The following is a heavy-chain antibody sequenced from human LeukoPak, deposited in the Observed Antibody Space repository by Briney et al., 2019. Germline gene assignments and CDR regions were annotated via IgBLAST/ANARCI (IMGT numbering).Heavy chain of an antibody. CDR2: ISGSGGST. CDR3: AGTILYYYDSSGYPYFDY. D-gene: IGHD3-22*01. CDR1: AFTFSSYA. V-gene: IGHV3-23*01. J-gene: IGHJ4*02. Sequence: GGSLRLSCAASAFTFSSYAMSWVRQAPGKWLEWDSAISGSGGSTYYADSVKGRFTISRDNSKNTLYRQMNRLRAEDTAVYYCAGTILYYYDSSGYPYFDYWGQGTLVTVSS.